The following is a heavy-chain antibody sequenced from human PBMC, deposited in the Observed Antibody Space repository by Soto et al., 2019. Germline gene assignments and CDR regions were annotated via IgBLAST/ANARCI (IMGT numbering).Heavy chain of an antibody. Sequence: EVQLVESGGDLVQPGGSLRLSCAASGFTFSSYWMSWVRQAPGKGLEWVANIKEDGSEKYYVDSVKGRFTVYRDNAKNSLYLHMNSLRAVDTAVYFCARDDRHSSGWYANDFWGQGTLVTVSS. V-gene: IGHV3-7*01. CDR1: GFTFSSYW. CDR2: IKEDGSEK. CDR3: ARDDRHSSGWYANDF. J-gene: IGHJ4*02. D-gene: IGHD6-19*01.